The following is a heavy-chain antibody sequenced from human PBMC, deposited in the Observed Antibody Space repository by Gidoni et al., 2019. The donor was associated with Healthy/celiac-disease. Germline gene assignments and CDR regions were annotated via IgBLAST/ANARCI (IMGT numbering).Heavy chain of an antibody. J-gene: IGHJ5*02. CDR2: ISSSSSYI. CDR3: ARDSLKRHCTNGVCPNWFDP. CDR1: GSHFSSYS. D-gene: IGHD2-8*01. V-gene: IGHV3-21*01. Sequence: EVQLVESGGGLVKPGGSLRLSCAAPGSHFSSYSMNWVRQAPGKGLEWVSSISSSSSYIYYADSVKGRFTISRDNAKNSLYLQMNSLRAEDTAVYYCARDSLKRHCTNGVCPNWFDPWGQGTLVTVSS.